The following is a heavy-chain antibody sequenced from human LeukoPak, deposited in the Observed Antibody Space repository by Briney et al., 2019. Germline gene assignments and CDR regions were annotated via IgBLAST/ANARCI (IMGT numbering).Heavy chain of an antibody. Sequence: GRSLRLSCAASGFTFSSYGMHWVRQAPGKGLEWVAVIWYDGSNKYYADSVKGRFTISRDNSKNTLYLQMNSLRAEDTAVYYCARAGPYSRGPEAFDIWGQGTMVTVSS. D-gene: IGHD6-13*01. V-gene: IGHV3-33*01. CDR3: ARAGPYSRGPEAFDI. J-gene: IGHJ3*02. CDR1: GFTFSSYG. CDR2: IWYDGSNK.